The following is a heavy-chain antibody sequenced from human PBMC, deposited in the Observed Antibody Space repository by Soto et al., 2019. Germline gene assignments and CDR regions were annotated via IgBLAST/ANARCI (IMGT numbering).Heavy chain of an antibody. CDR2: ISYDATTK. CDR3: ARDPLVGAPDYFDY. D-gene: IGHD1-26*01. J-gene: IGHJ4*02. Sequence: QVQLVESGGGVVQPGRSLRLSCAASGFTFSSYPLHWVRKAPGKGLEWVAVISYDATTKYHADSVKGRFTISRDNSKNTLYLQMNSLRDEDTAVYYCARDPLVGAPDYFDYWGQGTLVTVSA. V-gene: IGHV3-30-3*01. CDR1: GFTFSSYP.